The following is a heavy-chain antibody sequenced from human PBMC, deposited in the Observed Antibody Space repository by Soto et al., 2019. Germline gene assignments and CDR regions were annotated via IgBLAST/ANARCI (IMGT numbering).Heavy chain of an antibody. D-gene: IGHD6-19*01. J-gene: IGHJ6*02. CDR3: AMLGGWSGGSSGMDV. Sequence: EVQLVESGGGLVQPGGSLRLSCVASGLIFSDYHMDWVRQAPGKGLEWVGRIRRKANSYTTEYAASVKGRFTISRDDSKNSLYLQMNSLKSEDTAVYYCAMLGGWSGGSSGMDVWGQGTTVTVSS. CDR2: IRRKANSYTT. CDR1: GLIFSDYH. V-gene: IGHV3-72*01.